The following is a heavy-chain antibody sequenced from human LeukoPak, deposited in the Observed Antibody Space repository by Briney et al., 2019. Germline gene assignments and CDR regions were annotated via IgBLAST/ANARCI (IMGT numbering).Heavy chain of an antibody. CDR3: ASKAHGGSYYDY. CDR2: INPSGGST. J-gene: IGHJ4*02. Sequence: ASVKVSCKASGYTFTSYYMHWVRQAPGQGLEWMGIINPSGGSTSYAQKFQGRVTMTRDMSTSTVYMELSSLRSEDTAVYYCASKAHGGSYYDYWGQGTLVTDSS. V-gene: IGHV1-46*03. D-gene: IGHD1-26*01. CDR1: GYTFTSYY.